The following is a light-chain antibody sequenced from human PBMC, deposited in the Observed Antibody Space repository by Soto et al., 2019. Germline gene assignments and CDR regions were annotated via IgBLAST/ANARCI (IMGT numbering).Light chain of an antibody. J-gene: IGKJ3*01. V-gene: IGKV4-1*01. CDR3: QQYYSSPFA. CDR2: WAY. Sequence: DIVRTQSPDSLAVSLGEMSTINCKSSRSILSGSNNYLAWYQQKPGQPPRLLIYWAYTRESGVPDRFSGSGSGTDFTLTISSLQAEDVAVYYCQQYYSSPFAFGPGTKVDI. CDR1: RSILSGSNNY.